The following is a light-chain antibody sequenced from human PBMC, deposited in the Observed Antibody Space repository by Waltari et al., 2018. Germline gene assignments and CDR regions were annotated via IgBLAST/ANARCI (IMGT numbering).Light chain of an antibody. V-gene: IGLV2-23*01. J-gene: IGLJ3*02. Sequence: QSALTQPASVSGSPGQSIIISCTETSSGVGTYNLVSCYQQHPGKAPKGIIYEGNKRPPELSNRFSGSKSGNTASLTTSVLQAEDESDYYCSSYTGTTTPRVFCGGTKFTVL. CDR1: SSGVGTYNL. CDR2: EGN. CDR3: SSYTGTTTPRV.